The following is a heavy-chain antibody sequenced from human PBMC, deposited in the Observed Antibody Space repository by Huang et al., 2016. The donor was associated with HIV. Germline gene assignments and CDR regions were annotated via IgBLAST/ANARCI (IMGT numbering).Heavy chain of an antibody. V-gene: IGHV3-30*14. CDR2: RSHDGSR. CDR1: GFTFSNSI. CDR3: AREGHSSGRCPAFDI. D-gene: IGHD3-22*01. Sequence: QVQLVESGGGVVQPGTSLRLSCAASGFTFSNSIMHWVRQAPGEGLEWVAGRSHDGSRYYADSVKGRFTISRDDSDNTLYLQMNSLRVEDTAVYYCAREGHSSGRCPAFDIWGQGTMVTVSS. J-gene: IGHJ3*02.